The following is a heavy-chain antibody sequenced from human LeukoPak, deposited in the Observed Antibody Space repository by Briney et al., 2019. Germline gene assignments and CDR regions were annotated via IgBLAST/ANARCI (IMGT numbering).Heavy chain of an antibody. CDR1: GFTFDDYA. J-gene: IGHJ4*02. CDR3: AKARGWYDGSNY. CDR2: ISWNSGSI. D-gene: IGHD6-19*01. Sequence: GGSLRLSCAASGFTFDDYAMHWVRQAPGKGLEWVSGISWNSGSIGYADSVKGRFTISRDNAKNSLYLQMNSLRAEDTALYYCAKARGWYDGSNYWGQGTLVTVSS. V-gene: IGHV3-9*01.